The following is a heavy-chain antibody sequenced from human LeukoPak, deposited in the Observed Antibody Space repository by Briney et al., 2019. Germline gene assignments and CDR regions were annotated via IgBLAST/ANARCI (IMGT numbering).Heavy chain of an antibody. CDR3: ARVAVEGYNWFDP. CDR1: GGTFSSYA. Sequence: SVKVSCKASGGTFSSYAISWVRQAPGQGLEWMGRIIPILGIANYAQKFQGRVTITADKSTSTAYMELSSLRSEDTGVYYCARVAVEGYNWFDPWGQGTLVTVSS. CDR2: IIPILGIA. D-gene: IGHD6-19*01. V-gene: IGHV1-69*04. J-gene: IGHJ5*02.